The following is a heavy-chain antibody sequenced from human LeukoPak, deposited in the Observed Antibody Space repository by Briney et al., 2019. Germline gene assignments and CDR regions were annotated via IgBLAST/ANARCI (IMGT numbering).Heavy chain of an antibody. V-gene: IGHV3-53*01. Sequence: GGSLRLSCAASGFTVSSNYMSWVRQAPGKGLEWVSVIYSGGSTYYADSVKGRFTISRDNSKNTLYLQMNSLRAEDTALYYCVKASSSSPQYNWFDAWGQGTLVTVSS. CDR1: GFTVSSNY. CDR3: VKASSSSPQYNWFDA. J-gene: IGHJ5*02. CDR2: IYSGGST. D-gene: IGHD6-6*01.